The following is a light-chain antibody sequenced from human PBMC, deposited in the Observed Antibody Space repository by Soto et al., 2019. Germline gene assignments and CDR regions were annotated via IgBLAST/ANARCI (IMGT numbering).Light chain of an antibody. V-gene: IGKV1-5*01. CDR2: DAS. J-gene: IGKJ2*01. Sequence: DIKMTQSPSTLSASVGDRVTITCRASQSISSWLAWYQQKPGKAPKLLIYDASSLESGVPSRFSGSGSGTEFTLTISSLQPDEFATYYCQQYNSYPYTFGQGTKLEIK. CDR3: QQYNSYPYT. CDR1: QSISSW.